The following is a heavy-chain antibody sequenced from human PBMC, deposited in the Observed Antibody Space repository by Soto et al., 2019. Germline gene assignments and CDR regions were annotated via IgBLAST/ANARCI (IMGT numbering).Heavy chain of an antibody. Sequence: QITLKESGPTLVKPTQTLTLTCTFSGFSLSTSGVGVGWIRQPPGKALEWLALIYWDDDKHYSQSLKSRLTITKDTSKNQVVLTMTNMDPADTATYYCAHRRGASVYYDFWSGYDYWGQGTLVTVSS. D-gene: IGHD3-3*01. CDR1: GFSLSTSGVG. V-gene: IGHV2-5*02. J-gene: IGHJ4*02. CDR2: IYWDDDK. CDR3: AHRRGASVYYDFWSGYDY.